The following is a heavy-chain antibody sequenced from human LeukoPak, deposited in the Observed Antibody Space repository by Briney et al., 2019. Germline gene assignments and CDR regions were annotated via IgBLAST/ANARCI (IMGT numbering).Heavy chain of an antibody. D-gene: IGHD3-22*01. CDR1: GGSVNSGSYY. V-gene: IGHV4-61*01. Sequence: PSQTLSLTCTVYGGSVNSGSYYCSWIRQPPGKGLEWIGYIYYSGSTNYNPSLKSRVTISVDTSKNQFSLKLSSVTAADTAVYYCAASYYYARGGYYYGFDYWGQGTLVTVSS. CDR2: IYYSGST. J-gene: IGHJ4*02. CDR3: AASYYYARGGYYYGFDY.